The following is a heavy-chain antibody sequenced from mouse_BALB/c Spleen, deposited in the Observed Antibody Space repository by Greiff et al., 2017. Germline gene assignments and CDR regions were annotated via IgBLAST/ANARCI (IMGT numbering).Heavy chain of an antibody. CDR3: ARSRYFDV. CDR1: GFTFRSFG. V-gene: IGHV5-17*02. J-gene: IGHJ1*01. CDR2: ISSGSSTI. Sequence: EVMLVESGGGLVQPGGSRKLSCAASGFTFRSFGMHWVRQAPEKGLEWVAYISSGSSTIYYADTVKGRFTISRDNPKNTLFLQMTSLRSEDTAMYYCARSRYFDVWGAGTTVTVAS.